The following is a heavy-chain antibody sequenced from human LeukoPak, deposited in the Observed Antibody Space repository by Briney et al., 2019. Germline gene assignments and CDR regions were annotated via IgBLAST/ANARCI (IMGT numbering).Heavy chain of an antibody. CDR3: ARDRELGY. CDR2: IYYSGST. Sequence: SETLSLTCTVSGGSISSYYWSWIRQPPGKGLEWIGYIYYSGSTNYNPSLKSRVTISVDTSKNQFSLKLSSVTAADTAVYYCARDRELGYWGQGTLVTVSS. D-gene: IGHD1-1*01. J-gene: IGHJ4*02. V-gene: IGHV4-59*01. CDR1: GGSISSYY.